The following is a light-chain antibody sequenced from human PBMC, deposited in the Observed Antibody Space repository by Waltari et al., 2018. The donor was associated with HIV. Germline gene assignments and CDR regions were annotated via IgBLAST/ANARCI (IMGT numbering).Light chain of an antibody. CDR3: QPYGSPPLT. CDR2: GAS. Sequence: EVVLTQSPGTRSLSPGERATLSCRASQAVNSYLAWYQQKSGQAPSPLLFGASARAAGIPERFTGSGSGTDFTLTITRLEPDDFAVYYCQPYGSPPLTFGGGTTVAL. CDR1: QAVNSY. V-gene: IGKV3-20*01. J-gene: IGKJ4*01.